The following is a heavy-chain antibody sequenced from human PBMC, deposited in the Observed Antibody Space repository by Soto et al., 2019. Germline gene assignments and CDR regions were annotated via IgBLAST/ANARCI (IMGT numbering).Heavy chain of an antibody. J-gene: IGHJ4*02. CDR1: GFTFSRYA. V-gene: IGHV3-30*04. D-gene: IGHD3-10*01. Sequence: VGSLRLSCAASGFTFSRYAIHWVRQAPGKGLEWVAVISRDGTNKYSVDSVKGRFTISRDNSRNTLYLQMNSLRHEDAAVYYCARSRSGAVADSFDFWGQGTLVTVSS. CDR2: ISRDGTNK. CDR3: ARSRSGAVADSFDF.